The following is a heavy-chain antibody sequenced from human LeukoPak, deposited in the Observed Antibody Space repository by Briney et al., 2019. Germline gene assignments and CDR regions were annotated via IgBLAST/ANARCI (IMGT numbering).Heavy chain of an antibody. CDR1: GGSFSGYY. V-gene: IGHV4-34*01. CDR2: INHSGST. Sequence: SVTLSLTCAVYGGSFSGYYWSWIRQPPGKGLEWIGEINHSGSTNYNPSLKSRVTISVDTSKNQFSLKLSSVTAADTAVYYCAVAGTSADYWGQGTLVTVSS. J-gene: IGHJ4*02. CDR3: AVAGTSADY. D-gene: IGHD6-19*01.